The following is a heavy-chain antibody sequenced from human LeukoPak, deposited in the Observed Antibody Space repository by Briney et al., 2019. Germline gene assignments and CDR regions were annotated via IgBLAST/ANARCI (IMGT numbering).Heavy chain of an antibody. J-gene: IGHJ3*01. Sequence: GGSLRLSRSASGAHDSSNYMTGVRQAPGKGLEWVSAIYSGGNTYYADSVKGRFTISRDNSKNTLYLQMNSLRAEDTAVYYCARELRFVASGTIDFWGQGTMVTVSS. CDR1: GAHDSSNY. CDR3: ARELRFVASGTIDF. V-gene: IGHV3-66*01. D-gene: IGHD3-3*01. CDR2: IYSGGNT.